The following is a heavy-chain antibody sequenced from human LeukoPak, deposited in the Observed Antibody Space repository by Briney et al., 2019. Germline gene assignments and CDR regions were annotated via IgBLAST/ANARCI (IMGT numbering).Heavy chain of an antibody. Sequence: SETLSLTCTVSGGSISIYYWSWIRQPPGKGLEWIGYIYYSGSTNYNPSLKSRVTISVDTSKNQFSLKLSSVTAADTAVYYCARLKSGAFDIWGQGTMVTVSS. J-gene: IGHJ3*02. CDR1: GGSISIYY. CDR2: IYYSGST. D-gene: IGHD3-10*01. V-gene: IGHV4-59*08. CDR3: ARLKSGAFDI.